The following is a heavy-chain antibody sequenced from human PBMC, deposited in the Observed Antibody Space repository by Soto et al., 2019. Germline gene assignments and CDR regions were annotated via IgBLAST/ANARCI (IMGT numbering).Heavy chain of an antibody. V-gene: IGHV4-39*01. CDR3: ARQGNITMVRGVIITVQGHGMDV. J-gene: IGHJ6*02. CDR2: IYYIGST. Sequence: SETLSLTCTVSGGSISSSSYYWGWIRQPPGKGLEWIGSIYYIGSTYYNPSLKSRVTISVDTSKNQFSLKLSSVTAADTAVYYCARQGNITMVRGVIITVQGHGMDVWGQGTTVTVS. D-gene: IGHD3-10*01. CDR1: GGSISSSSYY.